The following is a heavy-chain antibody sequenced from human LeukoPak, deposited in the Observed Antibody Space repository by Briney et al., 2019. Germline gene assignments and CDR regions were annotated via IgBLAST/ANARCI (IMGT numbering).Heavy chain of an antibody. V-gene: IGHV1-24*01. CDR3: ATAIPPEVTYYYDSSGYYPLDY. D-gene: IGHD3-22*01. Sequence: ASVKVSCKVSGYTLTELSMHWVRQAPGKGLEWMGGFDPEDGETIYAQKFQGRVTMTEDTSTDTAYMGLSSLRSEDTAVYYCATAIPPEVTYYYDSSGYYPLDYWGQGTLVTVSS. CDR2: FDPEDGET. CDR1: GYTLTELS. J-gene: IGHJ4*02.